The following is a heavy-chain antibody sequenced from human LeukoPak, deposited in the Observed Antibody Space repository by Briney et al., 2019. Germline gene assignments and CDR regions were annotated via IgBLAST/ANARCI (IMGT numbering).Heavy chain of an antibody. D-gene: IGHD1-26*01. CDR2: ISYDGSNK. CDR1: GFTFSSYG. Sequence: GGSLRLSCAASGFTFSSYGMHWVRQAPGKGLEWVAVISYDGSNKYYADSVKGRFTISRDNSKNTLYLQMNSLRAEDTAVYYCAKGSGSFYYGMDVWGQGTAVTVSS. CDR3: AKGSGSFYYGMDV. J-gene: IGHJ6*02. V-gene: IGHV3-30*18.